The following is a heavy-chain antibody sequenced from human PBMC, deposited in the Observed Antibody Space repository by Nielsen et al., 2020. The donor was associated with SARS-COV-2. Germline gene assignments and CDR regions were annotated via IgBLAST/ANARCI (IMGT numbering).Heavy chain of an antibody. J-gene: IGHJ3*02. CDR1: GGSISSGGFS. CDR2: IYHSGRT. V-gene: IGHV4-30-2*01. CDR3: ARGGRITFGGADDAFDI. Sequence: SLTCAVSGGSISSGGFSWSWIRQPPGKGLEWIGYIYHSGRTYYNPSLKSRVTISVDRSKNQFSLKLSSVTAADTAVYYCARGGRITFGGADDAFDIWGQGTMVTVSS. D-gene: IGHD3-16*01.